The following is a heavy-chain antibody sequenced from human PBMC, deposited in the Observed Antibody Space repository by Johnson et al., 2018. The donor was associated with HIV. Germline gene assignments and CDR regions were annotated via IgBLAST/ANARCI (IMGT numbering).Heavy chain of an antibody. CDR3: ARGGDIVLVVYAMGHDAFDI. CDR2: INWNGGST. D-gene: IGHD2-8*02. V-gene: IGHV3-20*04. CDR1: GFTLDDYG. Sequence: EQLVESGGGVVRPGGSLRLSCAASGFTLDDYGMSWVRQAPGTGLERVSGINWNGGSTGYADSVKGRFTISRDNAKNSLYLQMNSLRAGDTALYYCARGGDIVLVVYAMGHDAFDIWGQGTMVTVSS. J-gene: IGHJ3*02.